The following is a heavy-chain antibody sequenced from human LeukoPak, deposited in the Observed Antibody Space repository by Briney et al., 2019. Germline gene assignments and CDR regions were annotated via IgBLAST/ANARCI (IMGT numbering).Heavy chain of an antibody. CDR1: GFTFSSYA. CDR2: IYYSGST. J-gene: IGHJ4*02. Sequence: GSLRLSCAASGFTFSSYAMSWVRQAPGKGLEWIASIYYSGSTYYNPSLKSRVTISVDTSRNQFSLKLNSVTAADTAVYYCASLAVAGLSEGYWGQGTLVIVSS. D-gene: IGHD6-19*01. CDR3: ASLAVAGLSEGY. V-gene: IGHV4-59*05.